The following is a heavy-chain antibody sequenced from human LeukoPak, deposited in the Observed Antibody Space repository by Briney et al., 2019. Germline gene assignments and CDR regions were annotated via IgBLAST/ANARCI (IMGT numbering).Heavy chain of an antibody. CDR3: AVPPTSYYDSGVGYMDV. CDR1: GFTFSSYG. J-gene: IGHJ6*03. D-gene: IGHD3-3*01. V-gene: IGHV3-30*02. Sequence: GGSLRLSCAASGFTFSSYGMHWVRQAPGKGLEWVAFIRYDGSNKYYADSVKGRFTISRDNSKNTLYLQMNSLRAEDTAVYYCAVPPTSYYDSGVGYMDVWGKGTTVTVSS. CDR2: IRYDGSNK.